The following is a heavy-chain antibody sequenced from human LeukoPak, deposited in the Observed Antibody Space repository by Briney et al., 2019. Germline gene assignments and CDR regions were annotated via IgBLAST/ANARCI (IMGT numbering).Heavy chain of an antibody. V-gene: IGHV3-30-3*01. J-gene: IGHJ4*02. CDR2: ISYDGSNK. CDR3: AREHARNYDFWSGYYGVFDY. D-gene: IGHD3-3*01. CDR1: GFTFSSYW. Sequence: GGSLRLSCAASGFTFSSYWMSWVRQAPGKGLEWVAVISYDGSNKYYADSVKGRFTISRDNSKNTLYLQMNSLRAEDTAVYYCAREHARNYDFWSGYYGVFDYWGQGTLVTVSS.